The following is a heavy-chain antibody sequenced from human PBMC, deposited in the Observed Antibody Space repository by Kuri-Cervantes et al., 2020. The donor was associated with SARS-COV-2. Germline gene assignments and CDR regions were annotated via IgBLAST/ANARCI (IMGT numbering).Heavy chain of an antibody. J-gene: IGHJ5*02. CDR2: IFYIGRT. Sequence: GSLTPSCTVSGGSISIRSYYWGWLRQPPVKGLEGFGSIFYIGRTYKNPSLKSQVTISVDTSKNPSSLKLSCVTAADTAVYYRARQMMSSITIFGVVITRNWFDPWGQGTLVTVSS. V-gene: IGHV4-39*01. D-gene: IGHD3-3*01. CDR3: ARQMMSSITIFGVVITRNWFDP. CDR1: GGSISIRSYY.